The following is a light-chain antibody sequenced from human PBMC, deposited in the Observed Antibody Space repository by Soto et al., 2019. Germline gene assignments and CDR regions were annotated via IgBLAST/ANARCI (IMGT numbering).Light chain of an antibody. V-gene: IGLV2-14*01. CDR2: EVS. J-gene: IGLJ1*01. Sequence: QSALTQPASVSGSPGQSISISCTGTSSDVGAYNFVSWYKQHPGKAPKLMIYEVSNRPSGVSNRFSGSKSGNTASLTISGLQAEDEADYYCSSYASSSTLVFGSGTKLTVL. CDR3: SSYASSSTLV. CDR1: SSDVGAYNF.